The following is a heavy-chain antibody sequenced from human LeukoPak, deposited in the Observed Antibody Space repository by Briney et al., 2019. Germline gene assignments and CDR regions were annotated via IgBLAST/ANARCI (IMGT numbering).Heavy chain of an antibody. Sequence: PGGSLRLSCAASGFTFSSYAMSWVRQAPGKGLEGVSAISGSGGSTYYADSVKGRFTISRDNSKNTLYLQMNSLRAEDTAVYYCALGAKSAFYYGSGSYLTYWGQGTLVTVSS. CDR3: ALGAKSAFYYGSGSYLTY. CDR2: ISGSGGST. J-gene: IGHJ4*02. D-gene: IGHD3-10*01. CDR1: GFTFSSYA. V-gene: IGHV3-23*01.